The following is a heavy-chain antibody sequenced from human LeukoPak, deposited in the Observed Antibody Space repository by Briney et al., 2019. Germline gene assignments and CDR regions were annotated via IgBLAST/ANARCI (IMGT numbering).Heavy chain of an antibody. J-gene: IGHJ3*02. D-gene: IGHD1-14*01. CDR3: AKDLAGKPGGAFDS. CDR2: ISGSGGST. Sequence: PGGSLRLSCAASGFTFSSYAMSWVRQAPGMGLEWGSAISGSGGSTYYADCVKARFTISRDKSKTTRYLQMNSLRAEDTAVYCCAKDLAGKPGGAFDSWGQGTMVTVSS. CDR1: GFTFSSYA. V-gene: IGHV3-23*01.